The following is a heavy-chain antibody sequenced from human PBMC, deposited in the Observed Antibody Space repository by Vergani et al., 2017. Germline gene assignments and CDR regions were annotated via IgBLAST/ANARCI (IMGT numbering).Heavy chain of an antibody. CDR2: ISSDGSDK. J-gene: IGHJ5*02. CDR1: GFTFSNSA. Sequence: VHLLESGGGLVQSGGSLRLSCAASGFTFSNSAVSWVWQVPGKGLEWVALISSDGSDKFYADSVTGRFTISRDNYKNTLSLKLSILRPDDTAIYYCARGGPYNWVHGRWLDAWGQGSMVTVSS. CDR3: ARGGPYNWVHGRWLDA. D-gene: IGHD1-20*01. V-gene: IGHV3-30-3*01.